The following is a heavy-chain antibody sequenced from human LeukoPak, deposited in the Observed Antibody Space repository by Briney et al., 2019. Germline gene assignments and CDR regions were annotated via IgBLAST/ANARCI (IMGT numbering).Heavy chain of an antibody. V-gene: IGHV3-21*01. CDR1: EFTFSSFT. J-gene: IGHJ4*02. CDR2: ISSSSSYI. D-gene: IGHD3-22*01. CDR3: ARDHYYDSSGNYYGGYYFDY. Sequence: GGSLRLSCAASEFTFSSFTMNWDRQAPGKGLEWVSSISSSSSYIYYADSVKGRFTISRDNGKNSLYLQMNSLRAEDTAVYYCARDHYYDSSGNYYGGYYFDYWGQGTLVTVSS.